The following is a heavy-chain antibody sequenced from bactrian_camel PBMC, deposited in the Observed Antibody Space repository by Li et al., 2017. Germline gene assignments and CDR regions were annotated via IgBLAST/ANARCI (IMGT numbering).Heavy chain of an antibody. D-gene: IGHD3*01. J-gene: IGHJ4*01. V-gene: IGHV3S53*01. CDR3: TKDRSYGTRNWAQST. CDR1: GWIFSDCA. Sequence: VQLVESGGGSVQAGGSLKLSCAGSGWIFSDCAMGWYKQAPEKQPLERELIASISSDGTTTYTDSVKGRVTISQDYTKNTMYLQMNNLKTEDTAMYYCTKDRSYGTRNWAQSTRGQGTQVTVS. CDR2: ISSDGTT.